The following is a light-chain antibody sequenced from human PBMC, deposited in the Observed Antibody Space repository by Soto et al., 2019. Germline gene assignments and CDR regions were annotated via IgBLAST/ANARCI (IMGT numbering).Light chain of an antibody. V-gene: IGKV3-20*01. Sequence: EIVLTQSPGTLSLSPGERATLSCRASQSVRSTILAWYQQKPGQAPRLLIYATSSRAPRIPDRFSGSGSGTDCTLDISRLEPEDFAVLYCLQSVGSPWTFGQGTKVEIK. J-gene: IGKJ1*01. CDR3: LQSVGSPWT. CDR1: QSVRSTI. CDR2: ATS.